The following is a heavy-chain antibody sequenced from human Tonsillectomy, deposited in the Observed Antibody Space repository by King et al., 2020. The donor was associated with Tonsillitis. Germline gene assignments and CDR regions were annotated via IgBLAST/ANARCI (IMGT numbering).Heavy chain of an antibody. D-gene: IGHD3-22*01. Sequence: QLQESGPGLVKPSQTLSLTCTVSGGSISSGDKYWSWIRQPPGKGLGCIGYIYYSGCTSDNLSLKSRVTISVDRSENQFSLKLTSVTAADTAVYYCARWGDYYDSSAYDYWGQGTLVIVSS. J-gene: IGHJ4*02. CDR1: GGSISSGDKY. CDR3: ARWGDYYDSSAYDY. V-gene: IGHV4-30-4*01. CDR2: IYYSGCT.